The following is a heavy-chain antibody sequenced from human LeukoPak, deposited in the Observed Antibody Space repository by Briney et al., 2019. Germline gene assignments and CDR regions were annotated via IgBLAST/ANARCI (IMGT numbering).Heavy chain of an antibody. CDR2: ISYDGSNK. D-gene: IGHD1-26*01. CDR3: ARSLGAIWSGLDV. Sequence: GRSLRLSCAASGFTFSSYAMHWVRQAPGKGLEWVAVISYDGSNKYYADSVKGRFTISRDNSKNTLYLQMNSLRAEDTAVYHCARSLGAIWSGLDVWGQGTTVTVSS. V-gene: IGHV3-30-3*01. CDR1: GFTFSSYA. J-gene: IGHJ6*02.